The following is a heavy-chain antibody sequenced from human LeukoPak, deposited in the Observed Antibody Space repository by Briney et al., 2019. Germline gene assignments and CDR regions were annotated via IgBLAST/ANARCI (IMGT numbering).Heavy chain of an antibody. J-gene: IGHJ4*02. CDR3: ARDVDTAGPFDY. CDR1: GYTFTGYY. Sequence: ASVKVSCKASGYTFTGYYMHWVRQAPGQGLEWMGRINPNSGGTNYAQKFQGRVTMTRDTSISTAYMELSRLRSEDTAVYYCARDVDTAGPFDYWGQGTLVTVSS. V-gene: IGHV1-2*06. CDR2: INPNSGGT. D-gene: IGHD5-18*01.